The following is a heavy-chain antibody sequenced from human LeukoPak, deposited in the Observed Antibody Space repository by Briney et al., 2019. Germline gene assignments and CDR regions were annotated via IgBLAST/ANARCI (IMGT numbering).Heavy chain of an antibody. CDR3: ARVGDGYNSGWFDP. J-gene: IGHJ5*02. Sequence: SETLSLTCAAYGGSFNNSYWGWIRQPPGKGPEWIGSIFYIGNTFYSPSLKSRVTISVDTSKNQFSLKLSSVTAADTAVYYCARVGDGYNSGWFDPWGQGTLVTVSS. CDR1: GGSFNNSY. D-gene: IGHD5-24*01. V-gene: IGHV4-39*07. CDR2: IFYIGNT.